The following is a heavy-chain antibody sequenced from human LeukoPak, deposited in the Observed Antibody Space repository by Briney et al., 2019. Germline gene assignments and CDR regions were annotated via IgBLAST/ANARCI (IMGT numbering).Heavy chain of an antibody. J-gene: IGHJ4*02. CDR1: GFTFSSYA. V-gene: IGHV3-30-3*01. CDR2: ISYDGSNK. D-gene: IGHD3-10*01. Sequence: GGSLRLSCAASGFTFSSYAMHWVRQAPGKGLEWVAVISYDGSNKYYADSVKGRFTISRDNSKNTLYLQMNSLRAEDTAVYYCASGETLGEWLGPFDYWGQGTLVTVSS. CDR3: ASGETLGEWLGPFDY.